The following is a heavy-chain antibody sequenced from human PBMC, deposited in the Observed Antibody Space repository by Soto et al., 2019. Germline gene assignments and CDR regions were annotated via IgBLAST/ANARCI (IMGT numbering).Heavy chain of an antibody. D-gene: IGHD1-26*01. CDR1: GFTFSSYA. CDR2: ISYDGSNK. CDR3: ARDSDSGSYLYYFDY. J-gene: IGHJ4*02. Sequence: SGGSLRLSCAASGFTFSSYAMHWVRQAPGKGLEWVAVISYDGSNKYYADSVKGRFTISRDNSKNTLYLQMNSLRAEDTAVYYCARDSDSGSYLYYFDYWGQGALVTVSS. V-gene: IGHV3-30-3*01.